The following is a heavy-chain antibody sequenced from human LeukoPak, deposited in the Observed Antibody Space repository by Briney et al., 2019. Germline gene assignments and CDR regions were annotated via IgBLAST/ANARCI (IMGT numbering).Heavy chain of an antibody. J-gene: IGHJ4*02. D-gene: IGHD6-13*01. CDR3: ASAFSSSWYGAYYFDY. CDR2: INHSGST. CDR1: GGSFSGYY. Sequence: SETLSLTHAVYGGSFSGYYWSWIRQPPGKGLEWIGEINHSGSTNYNPSLKSRVTISVDTSKNQFSLKLSSVTAADTAVYYCASAFSSSWYGAYYFDYWGQGTLVTVSS. V-gene: IGHV4-34*01.